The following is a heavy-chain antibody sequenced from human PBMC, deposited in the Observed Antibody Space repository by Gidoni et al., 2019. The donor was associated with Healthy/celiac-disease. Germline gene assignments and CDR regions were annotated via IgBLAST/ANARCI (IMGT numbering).Heavy chain of an antibody. CDR2: ISYDGSNK. V-gene: IGHV3-30-3*01. J-gene: IGHJ5*02. CDR3: ARAWQLTGFDP. Sequence: QVQLVESGGGVVHPGRSLRLSCVASGFTFSSYAMHWVRQAPGKGLEWVAVISYDGSNKYYADSVKGRFTISRDNSKNTLYLQMNSLRAEDTAVYYCARAWQLTGFDPWGQGTLVTVSS. D-gene: IGHD6-6*01. CDR1: GFTFSSYA.